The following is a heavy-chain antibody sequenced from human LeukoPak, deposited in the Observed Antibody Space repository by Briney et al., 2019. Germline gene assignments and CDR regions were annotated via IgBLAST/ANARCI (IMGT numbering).Heavy chain of an antibody. CDR2: ISSSSSTI. D-gene: IGHD5-18*01. Sequence: GGSLRLSCAASGFTFSSYSMNWVRQAPGKGLEWVSYISSSSSTIYYADSVKGRFTISRDNAKNSLYLQMNSLRAEDTAVYYCARVRYNSGYIFDYWGQGALDTVSS. J-gene: IGHJ4*02. CDR3: ARVRYNSGYIFDY. V-gene: IGHV3-48*01. CDR1: GFTFSSYS.